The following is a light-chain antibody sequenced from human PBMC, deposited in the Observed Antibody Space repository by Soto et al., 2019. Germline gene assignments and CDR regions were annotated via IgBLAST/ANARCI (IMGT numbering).Light chain of an antibody. CDR1: SGHSNYA. V-gene: IGLV4-69*01. CDR3: QTWGAGTVV. CDR2: LNSDGSH. J-gene: IGLJ2*01. Sequence: QLVLTQPPSASVSLGASVKLTCTLSSGHSNYAIAWHQQPPEKGPRFLMNLNSDGSHTKGDGIPDRFSGSSSGAERYLTISSLQSEDEADYYCQTWGAGTVVFGGGTQLTVL.